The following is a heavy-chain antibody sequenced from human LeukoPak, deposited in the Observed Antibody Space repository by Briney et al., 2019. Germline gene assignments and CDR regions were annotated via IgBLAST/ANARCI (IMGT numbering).Heavy chain of an antibody. CDR2: ISGSGGNT. D-gene: IGHD4-17*01. Sequence: GGSLRLSCAVSGITLSNYGMSWVRQAPGKGLEWVSGISGSGGNTYYADSVKGRFTISRDNSKNTLFLQMNSLRAEDTAVYYCTGSTTLTTYAYWGQGTLVTVSS. J-gene: IGHJ4*02. CDR1: GITLSNYG. CDR3: TGSTTLTTYAY. V-gene: IGHV3-23*01.